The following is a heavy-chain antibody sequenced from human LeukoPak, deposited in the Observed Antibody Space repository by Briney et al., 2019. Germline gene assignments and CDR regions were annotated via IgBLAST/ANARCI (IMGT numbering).Heavy chain of an antibody. CDR3: ARKNPYGSGSYYAHLDY. D-gene: IGHD3-10*01. J-gene: IGHJ4*02. V-gene: IGHV3-7*01. Sequence: GGSLRLSCAASGFTFSSCWMSWVRQAPGKGLEWVANIKQDGSEKYYVDSVKGRFTISRDNAKNSLYLQMNSLRAEDTAVYYCARKNPYGSGSYYAHLDYWGQGTLVTVSS. CDR2: IKQDGSEK. CDR1: GFTFSSCW.